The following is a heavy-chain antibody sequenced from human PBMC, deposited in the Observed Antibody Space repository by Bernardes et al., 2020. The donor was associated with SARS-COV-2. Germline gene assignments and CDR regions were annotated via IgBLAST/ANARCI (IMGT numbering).Heavy chain of an antibody. V-gene: IGHV3-20*01. CDR2: INWNGGST. Sequence: GGSLRLSCAASGFTFDDYGMSWVRQAPGKGLEWVSGINWNGGSTGYADSVKGRFTISRDNAKNSLYLQMNSLRAGDTALYHCASDYGDYDDAFDIWGQGTMVTVSS. CDR1: GFTFDDYG. J-gene: IGHJ3*02. CDR3: ASDYGDYDDAFDI. D-gene: IGHD4-17*01.